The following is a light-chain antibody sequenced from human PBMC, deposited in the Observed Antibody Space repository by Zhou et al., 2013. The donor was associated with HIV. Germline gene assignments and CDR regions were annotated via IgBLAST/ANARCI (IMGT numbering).Light chain of an antibody. Sequence: DLQMTQSPSSLSASVGDRVTITCRASQSISSYVNWYQQKPGKAPQLLIYAASSLQSGVPSRFRGSGSGTDFTLTISSLQPEDFATYYCQQSYNTPRTFGQGTKVEI. CDR2: AAS. CDR3: QQSYNTPRT. V-gene: IGKV1-39*01. J-gene: IGKJ1*01. CDR1: QSISSY.